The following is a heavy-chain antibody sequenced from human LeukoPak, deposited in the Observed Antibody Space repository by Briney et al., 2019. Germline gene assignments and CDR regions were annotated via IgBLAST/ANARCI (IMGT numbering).Heavy chain of an antibody. J-gene: IGHJ4*02. D-gene: IGHD4-17*01. CDR1: GGSFSGYY. Sequence: SETLSLTCAVYGGSFSGYYWSWIRQPPGKGLGWIGEINHSGSTNYNPSLKSRVTISVDTSKNQFSLKLSSVTAADTAVYYCARAHPHGDHDYWGQGTLVTVSS. V-gene: IGHV4-34*01. CDR3: ARAHPHGDHDY. CDR2: INHSGST.